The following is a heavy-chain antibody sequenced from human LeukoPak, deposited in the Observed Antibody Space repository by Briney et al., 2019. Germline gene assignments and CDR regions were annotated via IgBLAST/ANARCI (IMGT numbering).Heavy chain of an antibody. J-gene: IGHJ5*02. Sequence: PGGSLRLSCAASGFTFSSYGMHWVRQAPGKGLEWVAVIAYDGSNQYQSDSVKGRFTISRDNSKNTLYLQMNSLRAEDTAVYYCARADYQLLSPSYNWFDPWGQGTLVTVSS. CDR2: IAYDGSNQ. D-gene: IGHD2-2*01. V-gene: IGHV3-30*03. CDR3: ARADYQLLSPSYNWFDP. CDR1: GFTFSSYG.